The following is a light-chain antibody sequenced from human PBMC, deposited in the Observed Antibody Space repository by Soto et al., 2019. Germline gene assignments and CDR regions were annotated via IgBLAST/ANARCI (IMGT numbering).Light chain of an antibody. CDR3: QRYDSSWT. V-gene: IGKV3-20*01. CDR1: QSVPSNF. CDR2: DVS. J-gene: IGKJ1*01. Sequence: EIVLTQSPGTLSLSPGERATLYCRASQSVPSNFLAWYQQRPGQAPTLLIYDVSRRAAGIPDRFSGSGSGTDFTLTISRLEPEDFAVYYCQRYDSSWTFGQGTKVEIK.